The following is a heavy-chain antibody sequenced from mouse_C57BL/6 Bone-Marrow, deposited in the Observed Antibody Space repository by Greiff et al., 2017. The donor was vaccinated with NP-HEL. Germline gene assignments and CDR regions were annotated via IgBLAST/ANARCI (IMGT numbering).Heavy chain of an antibody. V-gene: IGHV1-81*01. J-gene: IGHJ3*01. Sequence: QVQLKQSGAELARPGASVKLSCKASGYTFTSYGISWVKQRPGQGLEWIGEIYPRSGNTYYNEKFKGKATLTADKSSSTAYMELRSLTSEDSAVYFCARDDGYYSWFAYWGQGTLVTVSA. CDR1: GYTFTSYG. CDR2: IYPRSGNT. CDR3: ARDDGYYSWFAY. D-gene: IGHD2-3*01.